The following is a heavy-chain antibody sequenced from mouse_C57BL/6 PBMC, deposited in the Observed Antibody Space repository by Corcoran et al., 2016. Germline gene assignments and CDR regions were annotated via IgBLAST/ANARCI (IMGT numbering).Heavy chain of an antibody. CDR3: ASPDYYGSSYCDCDV. V-gene: IGHV1-39*01. J-gene: IGHJ1*03. D-gene: IGHD1-1*01. Sequence: EFQLQQSGPELVKPGASVQISCKASGYSFTDYNMNWVKQSNGQSLEWMGVINPTYGTTSYNQNFKGKATLTVDQSSSTAYIQLNSLTYQDSAFYYCASPDYYGSSYCDCDVWGTGTTVTVSS. CDR2: INPTYGTT. CDR1: GYSFTDYN.